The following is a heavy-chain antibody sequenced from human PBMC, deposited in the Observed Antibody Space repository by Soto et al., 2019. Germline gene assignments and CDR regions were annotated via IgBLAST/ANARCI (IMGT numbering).Heavy chain of an antibody. CDR2: IYWADDK. CDR3: AHRILRTVFGLVATTAIYVDF. D-gene: IGHD3-3*01. J-gene: IGHJ4*02. Sequence: QITLNESGPTVVKPAETLTLTCTFSGFSLTTSGVGVGWIRQSPGQAPEWLALIYWADDKRYSASLKSRLTIAKDTSKNQVVLRMASVDPADTATYYCAHRILRTVFGLVATTAIYVDFCGQGTPVVGSS. V-gene: IGHV2-5*02. CDR1: GFSLTTSGVG.